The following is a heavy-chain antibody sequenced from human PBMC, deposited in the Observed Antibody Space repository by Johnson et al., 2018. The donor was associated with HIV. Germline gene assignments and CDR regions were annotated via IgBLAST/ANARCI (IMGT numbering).Heavy chain of an antibody. V-gene: IGHV3-33*08. CDR1: GFTFSSYE. CDR2: IWYDGNNK. J-gene: IGHJ3*02. CDR3: ARVGGATGAFDI. D-gene: IGHD1-26*01. Sequence: QVQLVESGGGLVQPGGSLRLSCAASGFTFSSYEMNWVRQAPGKGLEWVAVIWYDGNNKYYADSVKGRFTIPRDNSKNTLYLQMNSLRAEDTAVYYCARVGGATGAFDIWGQGTMVTVSS.